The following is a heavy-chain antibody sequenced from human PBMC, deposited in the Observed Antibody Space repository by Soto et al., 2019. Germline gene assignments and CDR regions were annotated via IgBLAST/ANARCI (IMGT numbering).Heavy chain of an antibody. CDR1: GYTFTSYG. V-gene: IGHV1-18*04. Sequence: ASVKVSCKASGYTFTSYGISWVRQAPGQGLEWMGWISAYNGNTNYAQKLQGRVTMATDTSTSTAYMELRSLRSDDTAVYYCARVYDSSGYSYGPPDYWGQGTLVTVSS. CDR3: ARVYDSSGYSYGPPDY. D-gene: IGHD3-22*01. J-gene: IGHJ4*02. CDR2: ISAYNGNT.